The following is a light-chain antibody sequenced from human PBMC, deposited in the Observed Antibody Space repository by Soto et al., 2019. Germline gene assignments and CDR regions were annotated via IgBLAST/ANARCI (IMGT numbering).Light chain of an antibody. Sequence: EILLTQSPGTLSLSPGERATPSCRARQSVSSGYLAWYQQKPGQAPRLLIYGASSRATGIPDRFSGSGSGTDFTLTISRLEPEDFAVYYCQQYGSSPQTFGQGTKV. CDR2: GAS. J-gene: IGKJ1*01. V-gene: IGKV3-20*01. CDR1: QSVSSGY. CDR3: QQYGSSPQT.